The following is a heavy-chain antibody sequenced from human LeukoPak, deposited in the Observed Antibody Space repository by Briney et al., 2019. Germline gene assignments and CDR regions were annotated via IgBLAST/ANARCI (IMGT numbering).Heavy chain of an antibody. V-gene: IGHV4-61*02. J-gene: IGHJ5*02. CDR3: ARGGVGSGYFNWFDP. CDR1: GGSISSGSYY. Sequence: PLQTLSLTCTVSGGSISSGSYYWSWIRQPAGKGLEWIGRIYTSGSTNYNPSLKSRVTISVDTSKNQFSLKLSSVTAADTAVYYCARGGVGSGYFNWFDPWDQGTLVTVSS. D-gene: IGHD3-3*01. CDR2: IYTSGST.